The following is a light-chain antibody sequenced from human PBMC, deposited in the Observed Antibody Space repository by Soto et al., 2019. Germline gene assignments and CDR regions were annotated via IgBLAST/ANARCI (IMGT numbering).Light chain of an antibody. CDR2: GAS. J-gene: IGKJ1*01. CDR1: QSVSSNY. Sequence: EIVLTQSPGTLSLSPGERATLSCGASQSVSSNYLAWYQQKPGQAPRLLIYGASTRATGIPDRFSGSGSGTDFILTISRLEPEDFAVYYCHQYGGSPRTFDQGTKVDIK. V-gene: IGKV3-20*01. CDR3: HQYGGSPRT.